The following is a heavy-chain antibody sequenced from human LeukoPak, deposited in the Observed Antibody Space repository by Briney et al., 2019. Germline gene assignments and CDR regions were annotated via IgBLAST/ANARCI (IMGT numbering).Heavy chain of an antibody. CDR1: GFTFSSSA. Sequence: HPGGSLRPSCAASGFTFSSSAISWVRQAPGKGLQWLSTINGDGGGDTTNYADPVKGRFTISRDTSKNTLYLQMSSLRVEDTAVYYCAKAYPTARGVNFDYWGQGTLVTVSS. J-gene: IGHJ4*02. V-gene: IGHV3-23*01. CDR3: AKAYPTARGVNFDY. D-gene: IGHD3-10*01. CDR2: INGDGGGDTT.